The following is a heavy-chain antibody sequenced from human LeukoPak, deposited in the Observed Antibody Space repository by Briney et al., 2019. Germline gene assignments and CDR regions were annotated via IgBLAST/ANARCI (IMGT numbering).Heavy chain of an antibody. CDR1: GGSISSSNYY. Sequence: SETLSLTCTVSGGSISSSNYYWGWIRQPPGKGLEWIGSIYYSGSTYYNPSLKSRLTISVDTSKNQFSLKLTSVTAADTAVYYCARQTGASGVDYWGQGTLVTVSS. CDR2: IYYSGST. CDR3: ARQTGASGVDY. V-gene: IGHV4-39*01. D-gene: IGHD7-27*01. J-gene: IGHJ4*02.